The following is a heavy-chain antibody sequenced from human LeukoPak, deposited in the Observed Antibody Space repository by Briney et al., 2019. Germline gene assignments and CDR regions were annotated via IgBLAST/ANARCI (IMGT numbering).Heavy chain of an antibody. Sequence: APVKVSCKASGYTFTTYYMHWVRQAPGQGLEWMGIINPSGGSTTYAQNFQGRVTMTRDTSTSTVYMELSSLRSDDTAVYYCARGTTEGFDPWGQGTLVTVSS. CDR3: ARGTTEGFDP. CDR2: INPSGGST. D-gene: IGHD1/OR15-1a*01. V-gene: IGHV1-46*01. CDR1: GYTFTTYY. J-gene: IGHJ5*02.